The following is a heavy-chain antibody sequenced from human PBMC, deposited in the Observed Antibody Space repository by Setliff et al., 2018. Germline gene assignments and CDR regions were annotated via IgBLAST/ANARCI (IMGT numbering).Heavy chain of an antibody. V-gene: IGHV1-8*02. D-gene: IGHD3-3*01. Sequence: ASVKVSCKASGYTFTSYDINWVRRATGQGLEWMGWMNPNSGNTGYAQKFQGRVTMTRNTSISTAYMDLSSLRFEDTAVYYCARAQSWSGGPYYFDNWGQGTLVTVSS. J-gene: IGHJ4*02. CDR2: MNPNSGNT. CDR3: ARAQSWSGGPYYFDN. CDR1: GYTFTSYD.